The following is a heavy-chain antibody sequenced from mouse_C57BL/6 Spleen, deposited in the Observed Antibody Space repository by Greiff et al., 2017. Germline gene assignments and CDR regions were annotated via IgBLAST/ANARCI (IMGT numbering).Heavy chain of an antibody. CDR2: IYPGSGST. V-gene: IGHV1-55*01. CDR3: ARYFDV. J-gene: IGHJ1*03. Sequence: VQLQQPGAELVKPGASVKMSCKASGYTFTSYWITWVQQSPGQGLEWIGDIYPGSGSTNYNEKFTSKATLTVDTSSSTAYMQLSSLTSEDSAVYYCARYFDVWGTGTTVTVSS. CDR1: GYTFTSYW.